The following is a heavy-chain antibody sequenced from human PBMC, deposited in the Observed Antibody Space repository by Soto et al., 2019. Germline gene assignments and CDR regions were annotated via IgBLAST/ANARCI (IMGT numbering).Heavy chain of an antibody. CDR1: GFTFSSYW. CDR3: ARKRRTEVGEAFDI. V-gene: IGHV3-74*01. CDR2: INSDGSST. J-gene: IGHJ3*02. Sequence: EVQLVESGGGLVQPGGSLRLSCAASGFTFSSYWMHWVRQAPGKGLVWVSRINSDGSSTSYADSVKGRFTISRDNAKNTLYLQMNSLRAEDTAVYYCARKRRTEVGEAFDIWGQGTMVTVSS.